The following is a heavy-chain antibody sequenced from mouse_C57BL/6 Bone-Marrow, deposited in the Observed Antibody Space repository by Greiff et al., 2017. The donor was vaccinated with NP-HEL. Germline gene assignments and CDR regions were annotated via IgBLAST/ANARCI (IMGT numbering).Heavy chain of an antibody. Sequence: VQLQQSGAELVRPGASVKLSCTASGFNIKDDYMHWVKQRPEQGLEWIGWIDPENGDTEYASKFQGKATITADTSSNPAYLQLSSLTSEDTAVYYCTNWGGLDYWGQGTTLTVSS. CDR3: TNWGGLDY. D-gene: IGHD4-1*01. CDR2: IDPENGDT. J-gene: IGHJ2*01. V-gene: IGHV14-4*01. CDR1: GFNIKDDY.